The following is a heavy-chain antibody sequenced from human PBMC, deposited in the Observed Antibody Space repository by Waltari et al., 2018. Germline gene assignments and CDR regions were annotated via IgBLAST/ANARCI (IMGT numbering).Heavy chain of an antibody. J-gene: IGHJ6*03. CDR3: ATSPGGTVAGTRYYYYYMDV. D-gene: IGHD6-19*01. Sequence: QVQLQQWGAGLLTPSETLSLPCAVYGWSFCGYSWSWIRQPPGKGLEWIGEIKHSGSTNYNPSLKSRVTISVDTSKNQFSLKLSSVTAADTAVYYCATSPGGTVAGTRYYYYYMDVWGKGTTVTVSS. CDR2: IKHSGST. V-gene: IGHV4-34*01. CDR1: GWSFCGYS.